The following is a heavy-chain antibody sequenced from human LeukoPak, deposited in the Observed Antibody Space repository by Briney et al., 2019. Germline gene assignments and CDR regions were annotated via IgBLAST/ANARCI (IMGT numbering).Heavy chain of an antibody. J-gene: IGHJ6*02. CDR3: AKDTARSPPYHYYGMDV. D-gene: IGHD5-18*01. CDR2: IYHSGST. V-gene: IGHV4-4*02. Sequence: PSGTLSLTCAVSGGSISSSNWWSWVRQPPGKGLEWIGEIYHSGSTNYNPSLKSRVTISVDKSKNQFSLKLSSVTAADTAVYYCAKDTARSPPYHYYGMDVWGQGTTVTVSS. CDR1: GGSISSSNW.